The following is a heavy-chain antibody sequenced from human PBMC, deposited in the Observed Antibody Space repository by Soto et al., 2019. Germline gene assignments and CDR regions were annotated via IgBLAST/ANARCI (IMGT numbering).Heavy chain of an antibody. CDR2: INHSGST. J-gene: IGHJ4*02. Sequence: SETLSLTCAVYGGSFSGYYWSWIRQPPGKGLEWIGEINHSGSTNYNPSLKSRVTISVDTSKNQLSLKLSSVTAADTAVYYCARGGKDSSSWHTVSDYWGQGTLVTVSS. CDR1: GGSFSGYY. D-gene: IGHD6-13*01. CDR3: ARGGKDSSSWHTVSDY. V-gene: IGHV4-34*01.